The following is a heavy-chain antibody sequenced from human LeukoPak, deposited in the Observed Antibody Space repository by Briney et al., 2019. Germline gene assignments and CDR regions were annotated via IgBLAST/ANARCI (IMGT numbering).Heavy chain of an antibody. CDR2: IYTSGST. V-gene: IGHV4-61*02. Sequence: SETLSLTCTVSGGSISSGSYYWSWNRQPAGKGLEWIGRIYTSGSTNYNPSLKSRVTISVDTSKNQFSLKLSSVTAADTAVYYCARSLGYCSGGSCFDYWGQGTLVTVSS. CDR1: GGSISSGSYY. D-gene: IGHD2-15*01. J-gene: IGHJ4*02. CDR3: ARSLGYCSGGSCFDY.